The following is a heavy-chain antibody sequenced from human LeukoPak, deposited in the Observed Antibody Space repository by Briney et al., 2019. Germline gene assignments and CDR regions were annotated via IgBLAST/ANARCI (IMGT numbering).Heavy chain of an antibody. Sequence: GGSLRLSCAASGFTFSSYAMSWVRQAPGKGLEWVSAISGSGGSTYYADSVKGRFTISRDNSKNTLYLQMNSLRTEDTAVYYCAKLNRWAGWESDYWGQGTLVTVSS. J-gene: IGHJ4*02. D-gene: IGHD3/OR15-3a*01. CDR1: GFTFSSYA. V-gene: IGHV3-23*01. CDR2: ISGSGGST. CDR3: AKLNRWAGWESDY.